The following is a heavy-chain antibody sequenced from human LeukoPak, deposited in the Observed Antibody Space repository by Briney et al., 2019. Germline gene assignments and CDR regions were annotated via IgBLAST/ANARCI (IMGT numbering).Heavy chain of an antibody. CDR2: ISSTGGST. J-gene: IGHJ4*02. D-gene: IGHD3/OR15-3a*01. CDR1: GFTFSSYA. Sequence: PGGSLRLSCAASGFTFSSYAMSWVRQAPGKGLEWVSAISSTGGSTYYADSVKGRFTISRDNSKNTLYLQMSSPRVEDTAVFYCVKGTGRFSYDFDFWGQGTLVTVSS. V-gene: IGHV3-23*01. CDR3: VKGTGRFSYDFDF.